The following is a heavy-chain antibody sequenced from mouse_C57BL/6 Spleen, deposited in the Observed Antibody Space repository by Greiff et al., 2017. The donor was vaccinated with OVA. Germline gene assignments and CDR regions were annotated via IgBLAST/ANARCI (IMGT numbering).Heavy chain of an antibody. D-gene: IGHD1-1*02. CDR1: GFTFSDYG. CDR2: ISSGSSTI. Sequence: EVMLVESGGGLVKPGGSLKLSCAASGFTFSDYGMHWVRQAPEKGLEWVAYISSGSSTIYYADTVKGRFTISRDNAKNTLFLQMTSMRSEDTAMYYCAREVLWGGFAYWGQGTLVTVSA. J-gene: IGHJ3*01. V-gene: IGHV5-17*01. CDR3: AREVLWGGFAY.